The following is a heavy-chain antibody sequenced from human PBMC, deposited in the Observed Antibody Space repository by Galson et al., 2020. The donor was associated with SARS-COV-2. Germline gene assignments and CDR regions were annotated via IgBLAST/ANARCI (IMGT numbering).Heavy chain of an antibody. CDR3: ARDQRGYSYGFDD. CDR1: GFTFSSYG. CDR2: IWYDGSNK. V-gene: IGHV3-33*01. J-gene: IGHJ4*02. Sequence: GGSLRLSCAASGFTFSSYGMHWVRQAPGKGLEWVAVIWYDGSNKYYADSVKGRFTISRDNSKNTLYLQMNSLRAEDTAVYYCARDQRGYSYGFDDWGQGTLVTVSS. D-gene: IGHD5-18*01.